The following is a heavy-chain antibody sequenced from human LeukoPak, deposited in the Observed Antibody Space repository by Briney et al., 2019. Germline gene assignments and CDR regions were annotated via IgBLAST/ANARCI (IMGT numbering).Heavy chain of an antibody. CDR1: GGSISSYY. J-gene: IGHJ5*02. CDR2: IYTSGST. V-gene: IGHV4-4*07. Sequence: SETLSLTCTVSGGSISSYYWSWIRQPAGKGLEWIGRIYTSGSTNYNPSLKSRVTMSVDTSKNQFSLKLSSVTAADTAVYYCAREISPSSGWSNWFDPWGQGTLVTVSS. CDR3: AREISPSSGWSNWFDP. D-gene: IGHD6-19*01.